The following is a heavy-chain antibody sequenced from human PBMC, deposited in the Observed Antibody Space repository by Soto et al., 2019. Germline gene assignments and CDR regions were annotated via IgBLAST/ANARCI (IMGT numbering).Heavy chain of an antibody. CDR2: IYWADDK. CDR1: GFSLSTSGMG. V-gene: IGHV2-5*02. Sequence: QITLKESGPTLVKPTQTLTLTCTFSGFSLSTSGMGVGWIRQPAGKARDWLSLIYWADDKRYSPSRKSRLTTTKDTSNSPVVLTMTNMDPVDTAAYYCAHRRQLVASDYWGQGTLVTVS. CDR3: AHRRQLVASDY. D-gene: IGHD6-13*01. J-gene: IGHJ4*02.